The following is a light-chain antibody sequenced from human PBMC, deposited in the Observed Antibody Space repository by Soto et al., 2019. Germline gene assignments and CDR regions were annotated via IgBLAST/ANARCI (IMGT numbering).Light chain of an antibody. Sequence: IQMTHSPSSLSASVGDRVTITCRASHNISNYLNWQQQRPGQAPKLLIYDSPNLERVVPSRFSGTRSGTHFTFAITSLQPEDVATYYCQQSDSLPITFGQGTRLEI. CDR3: QQSDSLPIT. CDR1: HNISNY. J-gene: IGKJ5*01. V-gene: IGKV1-33*01. CDR2: DSP.